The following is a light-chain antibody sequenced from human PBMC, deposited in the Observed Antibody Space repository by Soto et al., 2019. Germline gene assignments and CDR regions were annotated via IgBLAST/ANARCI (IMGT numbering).Light chain of an antibody. CDR1: QGISSY. J-gene: IGKJ1*01. CDR3: QQHNGYSERM. V-gene: IGKV1-9*01. Sequence: DIQLTQSPSFLSASVGDRVTINCRASQGISSYLAWYQQKPGKAPKLLIYAASTLQSGVPSRFSGSGSGTEFTLTISSLQPEDFATYYCQQHNGYSERMFGQGTKVDIK. CDR2: AAS.